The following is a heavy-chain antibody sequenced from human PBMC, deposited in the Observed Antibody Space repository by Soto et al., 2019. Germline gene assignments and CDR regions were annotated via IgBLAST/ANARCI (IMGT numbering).Heavy chain of an antibody. CDR3: ARPTADDPRTPAFWFDP. Sequence: SVTGSCRASVCTVGGYAISWVRQAPGQGLEWMGGIIPIFGTANYAQKFQGRVTITADESTSTAYMELSSLRSEDTAVYYCARPTADDPRTPAFWFDPWGQGTLVTVSS. CDR2: IIPIFGTA. V-gene: IGHV1-69*13. CDR1: VCTVGGYA. J-gene: IGHJ5*02. D-gene: IGHD1-1*01.